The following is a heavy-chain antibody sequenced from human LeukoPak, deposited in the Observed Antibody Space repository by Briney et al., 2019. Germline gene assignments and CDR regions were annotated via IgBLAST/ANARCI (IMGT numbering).Heavy chain of an antibody. J-gene: IGHJ4*02. CDR1: GGTFSSYA. V-gene: IGHV1-69*13. CDR3: ARDPPYSGYDYYFDY. D-gene: IGHD5-12*01. CDR2: IIPIFGTA. Sequence: SVKVSCKASGGTFSSYAISWVRQAPGQGLEWMGGIIPIFGTANYAQKFQGRVTITADESTSTAYTELSSLRSEDTAVYYCARDPPYSGYDYYFDYWGQGTLVTVSS.